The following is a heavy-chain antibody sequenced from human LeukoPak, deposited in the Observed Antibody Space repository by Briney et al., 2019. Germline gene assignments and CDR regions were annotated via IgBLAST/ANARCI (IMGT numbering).Heavy chain of an antibody. CDR1: GYTFTSYD. D-gene: IGHD6-6*01. J-gene: IGHJ6*03. CDR2: MNPNSGNT. Sequence: GASVKVSCKASGYTFTSYDINWVRQATGQGLEWMGWMNPNSGNTGYAQKFQGRVTITRNTSISTAYMELSSMRSEDTAVYYCARAYSSSRRNYMDVWGKGTTVTVSS. CDR3: ARAYSSSRRNYMDV. V-gene: IGHV1-8*03.